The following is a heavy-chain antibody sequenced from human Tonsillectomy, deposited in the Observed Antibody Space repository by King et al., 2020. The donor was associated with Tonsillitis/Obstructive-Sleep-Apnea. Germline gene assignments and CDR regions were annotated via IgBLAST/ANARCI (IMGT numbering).Heavy chain of an antibody. D-gene: IGHD6-6*01. V-gene: IGHV3-21*01. CDR3: ARGGSSSMDV. J-gene: IGHJ6*04. CDR2: ISSSSSYI. CDR1: GFTFSSYS. Sequence: VQLVESGGGLVKPGGSLRLSCAASGFTFSSYSMNWVRQAPGKGLEWVSSISSSSSYIYYADSVKGRFTISRDNAKNSLYLPMNSLRAEDTAVYYCARGGSSSMDVWGTGTTVTVSS.